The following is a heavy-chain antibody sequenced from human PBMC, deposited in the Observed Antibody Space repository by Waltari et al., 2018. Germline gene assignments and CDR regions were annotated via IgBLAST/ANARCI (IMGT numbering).Heavy chain of an antibody. CDR3: AKDSSGSYWGYYYYGMDV. Sequence: QVQLVESGGGVVQPGRSLRLSCAASGFTFSSYGMHWVRQAPGKGLEWVAVISYDVSNKYYADSVKGRFTISRDNSKNTLYLQMNSLRAEDTAVYYCAKDSSGSYWGYYYYGMDVWGQGTTVTVSS. V-gene: IGHV3-30*18. CDR2: ISYDVSNK. J-gene: IGHJ6*02. CDR1: GFTFSSYG. D-gene: IGHD1-26*01.